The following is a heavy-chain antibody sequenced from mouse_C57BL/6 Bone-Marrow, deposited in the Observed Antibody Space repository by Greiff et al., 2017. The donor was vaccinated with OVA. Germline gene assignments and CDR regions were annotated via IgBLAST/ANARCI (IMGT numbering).Heavy chain of an antibody. J-gene: IGHJ4*01. D-gene: IGHD2-4*01. V-gene: IGHV2-2*01. CDR1: GFSLTSYG. CDR2: IWSGGST. CDR3: ARWTSYDYDPLYYAMDY. Sequence: QVQLKQSGPGLVQPSQRLSITCTVSGFSLTSYGVHWVRQSPGKGLEWLGVIWSGGSTDYNAAFISRLSISKDNSKSQVFFKMNSLQADDTAIYYCARWTSYDYDPLYYAMDYWGQGTSVTVSS.